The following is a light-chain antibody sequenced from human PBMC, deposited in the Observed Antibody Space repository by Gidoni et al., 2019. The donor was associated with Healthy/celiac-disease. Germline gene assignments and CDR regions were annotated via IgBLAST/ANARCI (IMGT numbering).Light chain of an antibody. CDR2: DAS. J-gene: IGKJ5*01. CDR3: QQRSNL. CDR1: QGVRSY. V-gene: IGKV3D-11*01. Sequence: EIVLTQSPATLSLSPGERATLSCRASQGVRSYLAWYQQKPGQAPRLLIDDASNRATGIPARFSGSGPGTDFTLTISSLEPEDFAVYYCQQRSNLFGQGTRLEIK.